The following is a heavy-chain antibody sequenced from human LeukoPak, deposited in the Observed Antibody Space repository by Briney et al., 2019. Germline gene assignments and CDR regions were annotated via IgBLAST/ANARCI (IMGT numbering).Heavy chain of an antibody. CDR3: ARGDTDGYNSLGIDY. V-gene: IGHV1-69*06. CDR1: EGTFSNSA. Sequence: GASVKVSCKASEGTFSNSAISWVRQAPGQGLEWMGGIIPIFGTANYAQKFQGRVTITADKSTSTAYMELSSLRSEDTAVYYCARGDTDGYNSLGIDYWGQGTLVTVSS. CDR2: IIPIFGTA. D-gene: IGHD5-24*01. J-gene: IGHJ4*02.